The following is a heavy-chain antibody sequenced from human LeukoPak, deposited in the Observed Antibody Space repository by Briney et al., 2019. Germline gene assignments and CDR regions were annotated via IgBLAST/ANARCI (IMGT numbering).Heavy chain of an antibody. D-gene: IGHD5-12*01. CDR3: AYRPSGCMSGCDNCYFDN. Sequence: SGATLVNPTQTLTLTCSFSGFPFTTSQVGVGWIRQLPGKALEWLGVINWDDDKRYSRSLSNRLAIINDTTENQVVLTMTNMDPADTDTYYCAYRPSGCMSGCDNCYFDNWAQGIPVTVSS. J-gene: IGHJ4*03. V-gene: IGHV2-5*02. CDR2: INWDDDK. CDR1: GFPFTTSQVG.